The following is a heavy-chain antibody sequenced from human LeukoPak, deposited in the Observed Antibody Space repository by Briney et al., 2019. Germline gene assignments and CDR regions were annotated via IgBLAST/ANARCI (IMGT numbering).Heavy chain of an antibody. CDR1: GFTFSDYY. CDR3: ARDSDILTGYFPGGWFDP. CDR2: ISSSGSTI. V-gene: IGHV3-11*01. J-gene: IGHJ5*02. D-gene: IGHD3-9*01. Sequence: KPGGSLRLSCAASGFTFSDYYMSWIRQAPGKGLEWVSYISSSGSTIYYADSVKGRFTISRDNAKNSLYLQMNSLRAEDTAVYYCARDSDILTGYFPGGWFDPWGQGTLVTVSS.